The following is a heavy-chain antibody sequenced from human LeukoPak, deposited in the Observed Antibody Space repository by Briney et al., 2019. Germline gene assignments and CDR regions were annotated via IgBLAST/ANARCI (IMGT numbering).Heavy chain of an antibody. D-gene: IGHD3-22*01. CDR2: ISGSGGST. V-gene: IGHV3-23*01. CDR1: GFTLSSYA. CDR3: AKPYYYDSSGYYPTPFDY. Sequence: GGSLRLSCAASGFTLSSYAMSWVRQAPGKGLEWVSAISGSGGSTYYADSVKGRFTISRDNSKNTLYLQMNSLRAEDTAVYYCAKPYYYDSSGYYPTPFDYWGQGTLVTVSS. J-gene: IGHJ4*02.